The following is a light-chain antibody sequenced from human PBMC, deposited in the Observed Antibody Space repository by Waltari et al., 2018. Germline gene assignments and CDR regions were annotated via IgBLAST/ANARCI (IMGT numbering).Light chain of an antibody. CDR3: CSYTAPYVV. CDR1: TSDVGGYNY. V-gene: IGLV2-11*01. J-gene: IGLJ2*01. Sequence: QSALTQPRSVSGSPGQSVAISCTASTSDVGGYNYVSWFQQHPGKAPRLRIYDVNKRPSGGPDLFSGSKSGNTATLTISGLHSEDEADYYCCSYTAPYVVFGGGTKVTVL. CDR2: DVN.